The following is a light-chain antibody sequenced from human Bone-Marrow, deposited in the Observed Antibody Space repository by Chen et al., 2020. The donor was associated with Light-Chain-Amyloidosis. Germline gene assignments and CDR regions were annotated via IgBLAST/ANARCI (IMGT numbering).Light chain of an antibody. CDR2: RDT. Sequence: SYELTQPPSVSVSPGQTARLTCSGDDLPTKYAYWYQQKPGPAPVLVIHRDTERPSGIYVRFSGSSSGTTATLTIIGVQAEDEADYHCQSADSSGTYEVIFGGGTKLTGL. CDR3: QSADSSGTYEVI. J-gene: IGLJ2*01. V-gene: IGLV3-25*03. CDR1: DLPTKY.